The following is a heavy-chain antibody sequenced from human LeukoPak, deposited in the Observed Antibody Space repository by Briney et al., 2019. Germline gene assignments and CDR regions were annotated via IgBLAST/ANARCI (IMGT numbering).Heavy chain of an antibody. CDR3: ARRPYSSGWYYLDY. Sequence: SETLSLTXTVSGGSISGYYWNWIRQTPGKGLEWIGYIYYGESTNYNPSFKSRVTISVDTSKNQFSLKLTSVTAADTAVYYCARRPYSSGWYYLDYWGQGTLVTVSS. D-gene: IGHD6-19*01. CDR2: IYYGEST. J-gene: IGHJ4*02. V-gene: IGHV4-59*01. CDR1: GGSISGYY.